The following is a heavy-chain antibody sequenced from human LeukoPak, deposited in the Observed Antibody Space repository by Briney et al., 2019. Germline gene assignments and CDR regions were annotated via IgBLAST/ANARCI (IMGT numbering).Heavy chain of an antibody. V-gene: IGHV3-21*01. CDR2: ISSSSSYI. CDR1: GYSFTSYW. CDR3: ARDAYGGNFLDAFDI. D-gene: IGHD4-23*01. Sequence: GESLKISCKGSGYSFTSYWIGWVRQMPGKGLEWVSSISSSSSYIYYADSVKGRFTISRDNAKNSLYLQMNSLRAEDTAVYYCARDAYGGNFLDAFDIWGQGTMVTVSS. J-gene: IGHJ3*02.